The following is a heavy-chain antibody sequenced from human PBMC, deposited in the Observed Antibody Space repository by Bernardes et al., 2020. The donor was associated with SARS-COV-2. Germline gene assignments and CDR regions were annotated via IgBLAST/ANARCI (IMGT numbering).Heavy chain of an antibody. J-gene: IGHJ4*02. CDR2: ISGDGLSP. D-gene: IGHD2-21*01. Sequence: GGSLRLSCAASGFTFSTYAMTWVRQAPGKGLEWVSTISGDGLSPYYAKSVKGRFTISRDNSKNTLFLQMDKLRADDTAIYYCSREGFIALIEPLDFWGQGTLVTVSP. CDR3: SREGFIALIEPLDF. CDR1: GFTFSTYA. V-gene: IGHV3-23*01.